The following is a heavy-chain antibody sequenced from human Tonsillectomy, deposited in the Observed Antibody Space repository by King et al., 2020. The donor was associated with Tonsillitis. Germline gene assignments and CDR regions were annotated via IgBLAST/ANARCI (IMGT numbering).Heavy chain of an antibody. V-gene: IGHV3-48*01. CDR1: GFTFNSYS. CDR3: ARAAVAGYYYYYGLDV. D-gene: IGHD6-19*01. J-gene: IGHJ6*02. CDR2: ISSSSSTI. Sequence: VQLVESGGGLVQPGGSLRLSCAASGFTFNSYSMNWVRRAPGKGLEWVSYISSSSSTIYYADSVKGRFTISRDNAKNSLYLRMNGLGAEDTAVYYCARAAVAGYYYYYGLDVWGQATTVTVSS.